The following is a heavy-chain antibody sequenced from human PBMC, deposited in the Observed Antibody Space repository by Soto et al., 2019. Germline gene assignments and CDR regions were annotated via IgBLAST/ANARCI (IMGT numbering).Heavy chain of an antibody. CDR2: IKQDGSEK. V-gene: IGHV3-7*03. Sequence: PVGSLRLSCAASGFTFSSYWMSWVRQAPGKGLEWVANIKQDGSEKYYVDSVKGRFTISRDNAKNSLYLQMNSLRAEDTAVYYCAKDLQFYGSGSYPLDYWGQGTLVTVSS. D-gene: IGHD3-10*01. CDR1: GFTFSSYW. J-gene: IGHJ4*02. CDR3: AKDLQFYGSGSYPLDY.